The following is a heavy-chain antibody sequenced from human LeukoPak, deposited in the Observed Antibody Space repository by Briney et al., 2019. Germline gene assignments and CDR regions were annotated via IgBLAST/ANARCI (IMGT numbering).Heavy chain of an antibody. CDR1: GGTFSSYA. CDR2: IIPIFGTA. Sequence: ASVKVSCKASGGTFSSYAISWVGQAPGQGLEWMGGIIPIFGTANYAQKFQGRVTITTDESTSTAYMELSGLTSDDTAVYYCAREGIVKSFDHWGQGTLVTVTS. V-gene: IGHV1-69*05. J-gene: IGHJ4*02. CDR3: AREGIVKSFDH. D-gene: IGHD1-26*01.